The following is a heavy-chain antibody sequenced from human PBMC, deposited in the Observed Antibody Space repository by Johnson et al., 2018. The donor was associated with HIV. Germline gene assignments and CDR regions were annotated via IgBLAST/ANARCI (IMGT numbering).Heavy chain of an antibody. CDR1: GFTFRSYA. J-gene: IGHJ3*02. Sequence: QVQLVESGGGLVQPGGSLRLSCAASGFTFRSYAMHWVRQAPGKGLEWVGVISYDGSNKYYADSVKGRFTISRDNSKNTLSLQMNSPRVDDTAIYYCARVRAGRENAFDIWGQGTMVTVSS. CDR2: ISYDGSNK. V-gene: IGHV3-30*03. CDR3: ARVRAGRENAFDI. D-gene: IGHD1-26*01.